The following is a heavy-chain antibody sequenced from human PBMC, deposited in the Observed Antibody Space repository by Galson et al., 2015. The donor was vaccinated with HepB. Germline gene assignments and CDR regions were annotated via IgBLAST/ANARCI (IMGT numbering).Heavy chain of an antibody. Sequence: SLRLSCAASGFTVSSNYMSWVRQAPGKGLEWVSVIYSGGSTYYADSVKGRFTISRDNSKNTLYLQMNSLRAEDTAVYYCARDSPPAYCSGGSYYQNYYYYGMDVWGQGTTVTVSS. D-gene: IGHD2-15*01. V-gene: IGHV3-66*02. CDR2: IYSGGST. CDR1: GFTVSSNY. CDR3: ARDSPPAYCSGGSYYQNYYYYGMDV. J-gene: IGHJ6*02.